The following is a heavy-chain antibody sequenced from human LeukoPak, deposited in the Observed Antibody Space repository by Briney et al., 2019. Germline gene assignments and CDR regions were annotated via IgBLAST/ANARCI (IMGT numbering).Heavy chain of an antibody. CDR2: ISGSGGST. CDR1: GFTFSSYA. J-gene: IGHJ6*02. CDR3: AKAGVGGATVNGDYYYYGMDV. D-gene: IGHD1-26*01. V-gene: IGHV3-23*01. Sequence: PGGSLRLSCAASGFTFSSYAMSWVRQAPGKGLEWVSAISGSGGSTYYADSVKGRFTISRDDSKNTLYLQMNSLRAEDTAVYYCAKAGVGGATVNGDYYYYGMDVWGQGTTVTVSS.